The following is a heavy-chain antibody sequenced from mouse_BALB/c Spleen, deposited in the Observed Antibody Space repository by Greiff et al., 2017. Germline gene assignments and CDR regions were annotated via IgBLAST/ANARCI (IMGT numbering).Heavy chain of an antibody. V-gene: IGHV5-6-5*01. D-gene: IGHD1-1*01. CDR1: GFTFSSYA. J-gene: IGHJ4*01. Sequence: EVQRVESGGGLVKPGGSLKLSCAASGFTFSSYAMSWVRQTPEKRLEWVASISSGGSTYYPDSVKGRFTISRDNARNILYLQMSSLRSEDTAMYYCARDRFFYGSSGAMDYWGQGTSVTVSS. CDR3: ARDRFFYGSSGAMDY. CDR2: ISSGGST.